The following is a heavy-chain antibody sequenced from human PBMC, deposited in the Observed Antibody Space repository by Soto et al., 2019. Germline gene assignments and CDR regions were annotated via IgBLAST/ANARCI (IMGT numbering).Heavy chain of an antibody. Sequence: QVQLEESGPGLVKPSGTLSLTCAVSSGSISSSNWWSWVRQPPGKGLEWIGEIYHSGSTNYNPSLKSRVTISVDKSKNQFSLKLGSVTAADTAVYYCARKGARSSRGFDYWGQGTLVTVSS. CDR1: SGSISSSNW. CDR3: ARKGARSSRGFDY. J-gene: IGHJ4*02. V-gene: IGHV4-4*02. CDR2: IYHSGST. D-gene: IGHD6-13*01.